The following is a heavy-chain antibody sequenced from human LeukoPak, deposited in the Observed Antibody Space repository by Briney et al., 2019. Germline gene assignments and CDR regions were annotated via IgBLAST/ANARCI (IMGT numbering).Heavy chain of an antibody. CDR3: ARHLFNAVAANWFDP. CDR2: ISSRSKYI. D-gene: IGHD6-19*01. Sequence: GGSLRLSCAASGFTFSTYSMNWVRQAPGKGLEWVSSISSRSKYIYYADSVKDRFTISRDNAKNSLYLQMNSLGAEDTAVYYCARHLFNAVAANWFDPWGQGTLVTVSS. V-gene: IGHV3-21*01. J-gene: IGHJ5*02. CDR1: GFTFSTYS.